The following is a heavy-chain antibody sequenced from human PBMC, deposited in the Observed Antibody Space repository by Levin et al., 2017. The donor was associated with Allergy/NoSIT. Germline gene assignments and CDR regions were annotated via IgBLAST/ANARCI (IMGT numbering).Heavy chain of an antibody. CDR2: INSDEVTK. J-gene: IGHJ4*02. CDR1: GLTFSRYG. CDR3: VAKDLDF. V-gene: IGHV3-30*02. Sequence: GGSLRLSCAASGLTFSRYGMHWVRQTPDKGLEWVALINSDEVTKYYVDSVKGRFSISRDNSKNTVSLQMDSLRSEDTAVYYCVAKDLDFWGQGTLVTVSS.